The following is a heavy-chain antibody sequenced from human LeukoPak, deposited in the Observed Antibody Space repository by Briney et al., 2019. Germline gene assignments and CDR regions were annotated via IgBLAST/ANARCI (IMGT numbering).Heavy chain of an antibody. J-gene: IGHJ4*02. CDR2: IYYSGST. CDR3: ARGYSYGFSHPFFDY. Sequence: PSQTLSLTCTVSGGSISSYYWSWIRQPPGKGLEWIGYIYYSGSTNYNPSLKSRVTISVDTSKNQFSLKLSSVTAADTAVYYCARGYSYGFSHPFFDYWGQGTLVTVSS. V-gene: IGHV4-59*01. CDR1: GGSISSYY. D-gene: IGHD5-18*01.